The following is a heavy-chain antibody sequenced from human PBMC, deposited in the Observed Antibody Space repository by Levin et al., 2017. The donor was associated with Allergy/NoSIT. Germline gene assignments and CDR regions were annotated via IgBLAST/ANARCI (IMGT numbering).Heavy chain of an antibody. D-gene: IGHD3-10*01. CDR3: ARMDYGSYYYYYGMDV. CDR1: GFTFSSYW. Sequence: GGSLRLSCAASGFTFSSYWMSWVRQAPGKGLEWVANIKQDGSEKYYVDSVKGRFTISRDNAKNSLYLQMNSLRAEDTAVYYCARMDYGSYYYYYGMDVWGQGTTVTVSS. V-gene: IGHV3-7*01. CDR2: IKQDGSEK. J-gene: IGHJ6*02.